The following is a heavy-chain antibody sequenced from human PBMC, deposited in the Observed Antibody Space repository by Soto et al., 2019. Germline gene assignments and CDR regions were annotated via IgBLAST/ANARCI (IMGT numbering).Heavy chain of an antibody. J-gene: IGHJ4*02. CDR2: IYHSGST. CDR3: ARGMTTVTTFDY. CDR1: GGSISSGGYS. V-gene: IGHV4-30-2*01. D-gene: IGHD4-17*01. Sequence: QLQLQESGSGLVKPSQTLSLTCAVSGGSISSGGYSSNWIRQPPGKGLEWIGYIYHSGSTSYNPSLKSRVTISVDRAKNQFSLTLSSVTAADTAVYYCARGMTTVTTFDYWGQGTLVTVSS.